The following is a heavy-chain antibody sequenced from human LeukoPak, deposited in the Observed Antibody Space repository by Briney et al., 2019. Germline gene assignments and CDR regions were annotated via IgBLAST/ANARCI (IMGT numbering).Heavy chain of an antibody. CDR3: AKETQTYYDILTGSGFDY. J-gene: IGHJ4*02. CDR1: GFTFSNYG. CDR2: ISYDGSYK. D-gene: IGHD3-9*01. Sequence: GGSLRLSCAASGFTFSNYGMHWVRQAPGKGLEWVAIISYDGSYKYYADSVKGRFTISRDNSKKTLYLQMNSLRTEDTAIYYCAKETQTYYDILTGSGFDYWGQGTLVTVFS. V-gene: IGHV3-30*18.